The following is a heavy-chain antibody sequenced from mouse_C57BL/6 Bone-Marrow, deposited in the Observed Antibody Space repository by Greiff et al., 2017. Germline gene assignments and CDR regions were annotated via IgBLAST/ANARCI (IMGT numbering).Heavy chain of an antibody. V-gene: IGHV5-12*01. Sequence: EVQRVESGGGLVQPGGSLKLSCAASGFTFSDYYMYWVRQTPEKRLEWVAYISNGGGSTYYPDTVKGRFTISRDNAKNTLYLQMSRLKSEDTAMYYFARREDYEAWFAYWGPGTLVTVSA. CDR3: ARREDYEAWFAY. D-gene: IGHD2-3*01. CDR2: ISNGGGST. CDR1: GFTFSDYY. J-gene: IGHJ3*01.